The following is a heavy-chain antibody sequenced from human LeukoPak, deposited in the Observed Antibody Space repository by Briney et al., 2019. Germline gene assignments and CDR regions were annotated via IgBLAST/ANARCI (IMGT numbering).Heavy chain of an antibody. J-gene: IGHJ4*02. D-gene: IGHD1-1*01. CDR2: IDPSDSYT. Sequence: PGESLKISCKGSGYSFTSYWISWVRQMPGKGLEWMGRIDPSDSYTNYSPSFQGHVTISADKSISTAYLQWSSLKASDTAMYYCATYTTGDFDYWRQGTLVTVSS. CDR1: GYSFTSYW. V-gene: IGHV5-10-1*01. CDR3: ATYTTGDFDY.